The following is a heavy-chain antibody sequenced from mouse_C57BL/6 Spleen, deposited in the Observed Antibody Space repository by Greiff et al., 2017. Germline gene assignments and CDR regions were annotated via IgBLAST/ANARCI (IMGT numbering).Heavy chain of an antibody. CDR1: GFTFSSYA. Sequence: EVMLVESGGGLVKPGGSLKLSCAASGFTFSSYAMSWVRQTPEKRLEWVATISDGGSYTYYPDNVKGRFTISRDNAKNNLYLQMSHLKSEETAMYYCARDEYYGSSPLGYFDVWGTGTTVTVSS. CDR3: ARDEYYGSSPLGYFDV. J-gene: IGHJ1*03. D-gene: IGHD1-1*01. CDR2: ISDGGSYT. V-gene: IGHV5-4*01.